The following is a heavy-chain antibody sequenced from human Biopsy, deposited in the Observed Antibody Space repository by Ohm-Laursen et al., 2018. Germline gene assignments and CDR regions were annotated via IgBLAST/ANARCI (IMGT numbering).Heavy chain of an antibody. V-gene: IGHV1-18*01. J-gene: IGHJ4*02. CDR1: GYTFTTYG. CDR2: ISPYNDKT. Sequence: SVKVSCKASGYTFTTYGISRVRQAPGQGLEWMGWISPYNDKTSYPPKLQDRVTMTADTSTNTAHMELRSLRSDDTAVYYCARVFCTSTTCYGLLDNWGQGTVVTVSS. D-gene: IGHD2/OR15-2a*01. CDR3: ARVFCTSTTCYGLLDN.